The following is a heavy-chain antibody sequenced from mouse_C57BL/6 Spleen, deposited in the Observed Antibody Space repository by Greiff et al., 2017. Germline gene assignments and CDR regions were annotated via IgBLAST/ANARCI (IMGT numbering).Heavy chain of an antibody. CDR1: GFNIKNTY. CDR3: ARWRTTVVAPYYFDY. CDR2: IDPANGNT. D-gene: IGHD1-1*01. V-gene: IGHV14-3*01. Sequence: VQLKQSVAELVRPGASVKLSCTASGFNIKNTYMHWVKQRPEQGLEWIGRIDPANGNTKYAPKFQGKATITADTSSNTAYLQLSSLTSEDTAIYYCARWRTTVVAPYYFDYWGQGTTLTVSS. J-gene: IGHJ2*01.